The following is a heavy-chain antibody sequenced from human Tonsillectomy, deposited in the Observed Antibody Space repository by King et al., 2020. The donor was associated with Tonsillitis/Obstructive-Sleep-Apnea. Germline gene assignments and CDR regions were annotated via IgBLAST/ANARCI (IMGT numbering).Heavy chain of an antibody. J-gene: IGHJ6*02. D-gene: IGHD5-12*01. V-gene: IGHV1-18*01. CDR1: GYTFIDYF. CDR2: ISPYNGNT. CDR3: ARGGTGVDRGAMTYYYYYGMDV. Sequence: QLVQSGVEVKKPGASVKVSCKASGYTFIDYFISWVRQAPGQGLEWMGWISPYNGNTKYAQKLQGRLTMTTDTSTSTAYMELRSVRSDDTAVYYCARGGTGVDRGAMTYYYYYGMDVWGQGTTVTVSS.